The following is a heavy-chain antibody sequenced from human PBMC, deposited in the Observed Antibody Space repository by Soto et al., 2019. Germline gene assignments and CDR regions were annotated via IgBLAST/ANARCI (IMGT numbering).Heavy chain of an antibody. CDR2: IYYSGRT. V-gene: IGHV4-59*01. CDR3: AGGGGPADDCSGNAMDV. CDR1: GDSISPYY. J-gene: IGHJ6*02. Sequence: QVQLQESGPGLVKPSETLSLTCTVSGDSISPYYWSWIRQPPGKGLEWIGYIYYSGRTNYIPALKGRVTKSVARSNNQISLKLRSVTAADTGADYGAGGGGPADDCSGNAMDVWGQGTTVAVSS. D-gene: IGHD2-21*02.